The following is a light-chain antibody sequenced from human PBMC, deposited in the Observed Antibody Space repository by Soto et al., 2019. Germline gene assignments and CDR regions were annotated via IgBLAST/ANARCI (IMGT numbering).Light chain of an antibody. CDR2: EGT. Sequence: QSVLTQPASVSGPPGQSITISCTGTSSDVGSYNLVSWYQQNPGKAPKLMIYEGTKRPSGVSNRFSGSKSGKTASLTISGLQAEDEADYYCCSYANRGGYVFGTRTKVTVL. CDR3: CSYANRGGYV. CDR1: SSDVGSYNL. V-gene: IGLV2-23*01. J-gene: IGLJ1*01.